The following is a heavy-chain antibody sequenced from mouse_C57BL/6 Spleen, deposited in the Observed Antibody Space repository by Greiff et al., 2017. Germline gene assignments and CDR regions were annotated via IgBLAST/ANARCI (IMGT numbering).Heavy chain of an antibody. CDR2: IHPNSGST. CDR3: ARGGPYWYFDV. J-gene: IGHJ1*03. V-gene: IGHV1-64*01. CDR1: GYTFTSYW. Sequence: QVQLQQPGAELVKPGASVKLSCTASGYTFTSYWMHWVKQRPGQGLEWIGMIHPNSGSTNYNEKFKSKATLTVDKSSSTAYMQLSSLTSEDSAVYYCARGGPYWYFDVWGTGTTVTVSS.